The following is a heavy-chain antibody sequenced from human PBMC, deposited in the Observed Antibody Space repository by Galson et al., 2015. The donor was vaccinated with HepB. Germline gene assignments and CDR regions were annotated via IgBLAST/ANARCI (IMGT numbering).Heavy chain of an antibody. CDR2: ISYDGTNR. CDR1: GFTFSRFP. J-gene: IGHJ4*02. CDR3: ARDDRISLGESSLDY. V-gene: IGHV3-30*04. Sequence: SLRLSCAASGFTFSRFPMHWVRQAPGKGLEWVAVISYDGTNRYYADSVKGRFTISRDNSKNTLYLQMNSLRAEDTAIYYCARDDRISLGESSLDYWGQGTLDTVSS. D-gene: IGHD3-16*02.